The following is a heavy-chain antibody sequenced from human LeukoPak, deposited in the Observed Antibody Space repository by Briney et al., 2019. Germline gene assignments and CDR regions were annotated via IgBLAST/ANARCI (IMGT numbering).Heavy chain of an antibody. CDR3: ASSLEDDWFDP. CDR1: GGSISSSNW. CDR2: IYHSGST. J-gene: IGHJ5*02. V-gene: IGHV4-4*02. Sequence: SETLSLTCAVSGGSISSSNWWSWVRQPPGKGLEWTGEIYHSGSTNYNPSLKSRVTISVDKSKNQFSLKLSSVTAADTAVYYCASSLEDDWFDPWGQGTLVTVSS. D-gene: IGHD2-15*01.